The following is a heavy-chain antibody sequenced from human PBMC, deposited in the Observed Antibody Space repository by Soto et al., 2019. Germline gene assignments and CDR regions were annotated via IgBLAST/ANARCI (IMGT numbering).Heavy chain of an antibody. J-gene: IGHJ4*02. V-gene: IGHV1-3*01. CDR1: GYTFTSYA. CDR2: INAGNGNT. D-gene: IGHD2-15*01. Sequence: QVQLVQSGAEVKKPGASVKVSCKASGYTFTSYAMHWVRQAPGQRLEWMGWINAGNGNTKYSQKFQGRVPITRDTYASTAYMELSSLRAEDTAVYYCERGPGGPDGPGDYWGQGTLVTVSS. CDR3: ERGPGGPDGPGDY.